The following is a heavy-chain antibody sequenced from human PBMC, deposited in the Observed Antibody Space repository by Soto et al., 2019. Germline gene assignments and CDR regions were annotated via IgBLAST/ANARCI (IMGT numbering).Heavy chain of an antibody. D-gene: IGHD2-15*01. CDR3: ASHVGYYSQGEWFDP. CDR1: GGSISSYY. Sequence: QVQLQESGPGLVKPSETLSLTCTVSGGSISSYYWSWIRQPPGKGLEWIGYIYYSGSTKYNPSLKSRATISVGTAKNQFSLRLSSVTAADTGVYYCASHVGYYSQGEWFDPWGQGTLVTVSS. CDR2: IYYSGST. J-gene: IGHJ5*02. V-gene: IGHV4-59*08.